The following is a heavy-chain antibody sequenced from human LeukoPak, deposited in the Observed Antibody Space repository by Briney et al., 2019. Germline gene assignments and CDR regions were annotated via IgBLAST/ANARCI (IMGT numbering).Heavy chain of an antibody. V-gene: IGHV4-39*07. CDR2: IYYSGST. D-gene: IGHD3-22*01. CDR1: GGSISSSSYY. Sequence: PSETLSLTCTVSGGSISSSSYYWGWIRQPPGKGLEWIGSIYYSGSTYYNPSLKSRVTISVDTSKNQFSLKLSSVTAADTAVYYCARDTYYYDSSGTSPRFDYWGQGTLVTVSS. J-gene: IGHJ4*02. CDR3: ARDTYYYDSSGTSPRFDY.